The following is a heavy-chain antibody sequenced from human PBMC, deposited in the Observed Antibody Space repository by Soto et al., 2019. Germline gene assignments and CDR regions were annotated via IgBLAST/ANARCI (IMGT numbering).Heavy chain of an antibody. CDR1: GFTFSSYD. V-gene: IGHV3-64*01. CDR3: VRRVSGNYDY. Sequence: EVQLVESGGGMVQPGGSLRLSCVASGFTFSSYDMHWVRQAPWKGLEYVSSISSNGGTTYYGNSVKGRFTISRDNSKNTLYLQMGSLRAEDMAVYYCVRRVSGNYDYWGQGTLVTVSS. J-gene: IGHJ4*02. D-gene: IGHD1-7*01. CDR2: ISSNGGTT.